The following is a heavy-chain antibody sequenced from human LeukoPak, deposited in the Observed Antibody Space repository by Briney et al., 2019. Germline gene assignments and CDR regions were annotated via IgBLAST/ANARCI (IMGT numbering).Heavy chain of an antibody. V-gene: IGHV1-46*01. CDR2: INPSGGST. D-gene: IGHD6-13*01. Sequence: GASVKVSCKASGYTFTSYYMHWVRQAPGQGLEWMGIINPSGGSTSYAQKFQGRVTMTRDTSTSTVYMELSSLRSEDTAVYYCAREGGLGSSWYEDDYHGMDVWGKGTTVTVSS. CDR1: GYTFTSYY. J-gene: IGHJ6*04. CDR3: AREGGLGSSWYEDDYHGMDV.